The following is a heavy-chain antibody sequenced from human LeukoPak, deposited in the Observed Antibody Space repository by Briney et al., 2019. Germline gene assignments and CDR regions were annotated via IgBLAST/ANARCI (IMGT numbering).Heavy chain of an antibody. V-gene: IGHV4-59*01. Sequence: TSETLSLTRTVSGGSISSYYWSWIRQPPGKGLEWIGYIYYSGSTNYNPSLKSRVTISVDTSKNQFSLKLSSVTAADTAVYYCARDSRTYYYGSGTHNWFDPWGQGTLVTVSS. CDR3: ARDSRTYYYGSGTHNWFDP. CDR1: GGSISSYY. CDR2: IYYSGST. D-gene: IGHD3-10*01. J-gene: IGHJ5*02.